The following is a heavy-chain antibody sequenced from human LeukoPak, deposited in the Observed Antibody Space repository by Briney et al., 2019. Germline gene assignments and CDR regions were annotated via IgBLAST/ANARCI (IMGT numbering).Heavy chain of an antibody. CDR1: GGSVSGTGYY. Sequence: PSETLSLTCSVAGGSVSGTGYYWGWIRQPPGKGLEWIANIYETGSAYYSPSLKTRVTISLDAASNQVSLILKSVTAADTAVYYCAREEIRSWFDPWGQGTLVTVSS. V-gene: IGHV4-39*07. CDR3: AREEIRSWFDP. D-gene: IGHD5-24*01. CDR2: IYETGSA. J-gene: IGHJ5*02.